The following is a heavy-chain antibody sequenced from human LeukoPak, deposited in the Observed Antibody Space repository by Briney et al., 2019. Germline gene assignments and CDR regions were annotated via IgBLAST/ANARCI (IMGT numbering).Heavy chain of an antibody. CDR3: ARADSSGWYGREYFQH. CDR2: IYYSGST. D-gene: IGHD6-19*01. V-gene: IGHV4-39*07. J-gene: IGHJ1*01. Sequence: PSETLSLTCTVSGGSISSSSYYWGWIRQPPGTGLEWIGSIYYSGSTYYNPSLKSRVTMSVDTSKNQFSLKLSSVTAADTAVYYCARADSSGWYGREYFQHWGQGTLVTVSS. CDR1: GGSISSSSYY.